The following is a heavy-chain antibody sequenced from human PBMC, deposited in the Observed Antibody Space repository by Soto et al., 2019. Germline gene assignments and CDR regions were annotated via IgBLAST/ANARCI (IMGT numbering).Heavy chain of an antibody. Sequence: ASVKVSCKASGYTFTGYYMHWVRQAPGQGLEWMGWINPNSGGTNYAQKFQGRVTMTRDTSISTAYMELSRLRSDDTAVYYRARQGTKYSSGWYGYWGQGTLVTVSS. V-gene: IGHV1-2*02. D-gene: IGHD6-19*01. CDR3: ARQGTKYSSGWYGY. CDR1: GYTFTGYY. J-gene: IGHJ4*02. CDR2: INPNSGGT.